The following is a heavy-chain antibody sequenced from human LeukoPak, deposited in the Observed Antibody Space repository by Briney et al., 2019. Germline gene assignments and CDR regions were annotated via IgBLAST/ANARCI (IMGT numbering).Heavy chain of an antibody. Sequence: PGGSLRLSCAASGFTFSSYSMNWVRQAPGKGLEWVSSISSSSSYIYYADSVKGRFTISRDNAKNSLYLQMNSLRAEDTAVYYCARDSHRRGSYYYMDVWGKGTTVTASS. J-gene: IGHJ6*03. CDR3: ARDSHRRGSYYYMDV. CDR2: ISSSSSYI. CDR1: GFTFSSYS. V-gene: IGHV3-21*01.